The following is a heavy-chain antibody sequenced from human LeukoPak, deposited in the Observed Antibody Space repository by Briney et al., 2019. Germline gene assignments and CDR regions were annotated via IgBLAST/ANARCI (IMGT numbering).Heavy chain of an antibody. CDR1: GGSISSYY. Sequence: SETLSLTCTVSGGSISSYYWSWIRQPPGKGLEWIGYIYYSGSTNYNPSLKSRVTISVDTSKNQFSLKLSSVTAADTAVYYCARSGRITYFDYWGQGTLVTVSS. V-gene: IGHV4-59*01. CDR2: IYYSGST. J-gene: IGHJ4*02. CDR3: ARSGRITYFDY. D-gene: IGHD1-20*01.